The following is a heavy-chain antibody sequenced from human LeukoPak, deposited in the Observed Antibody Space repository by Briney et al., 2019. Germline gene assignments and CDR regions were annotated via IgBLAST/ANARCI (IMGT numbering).Heavy chain of an antibody. V-gene: IGHV3-48*03. CDR2: ISSSGSTI. D-gene: IGHD3-9*01. CDR3: ARERYYDILTRKYNWFDP. J-gene: IGHJ5*02. Sequence: GGSLRLPCAASGFTFSSYEMNWVRQAPGKGLEWVSYISSSGSTIYYADSVKGRFTISRDNAKNSLYLQMNSLRAEDTAVYYCARERYYDILTRKYNWFDPWGQGTLVTVSS. CDR1: GFTFSSYE.